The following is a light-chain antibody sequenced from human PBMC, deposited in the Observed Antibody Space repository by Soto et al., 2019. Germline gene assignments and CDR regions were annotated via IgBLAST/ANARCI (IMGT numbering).Light chain of an antibody. V-gene: IGKV1-5*03. Sequence: DFQMTQSPSTLSPSLGDRATITCRASQNINVWLAWHQQKPGKAPKFMIYQASTLQTGVPSRFSGSGSGTEFTLVISSLQPDDFATYYCKQHEADPRTFSQGTKVEIK. CDR2: QAS. CDR1: QNINVW. J-gene: IGKJ1*01. CDR3: KQHEADPRT.